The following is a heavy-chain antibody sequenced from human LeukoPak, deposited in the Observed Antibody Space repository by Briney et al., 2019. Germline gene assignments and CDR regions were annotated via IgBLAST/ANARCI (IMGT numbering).Heavy chain of an antibody. V-gene: IGHV4-38-2*02. Sequence: PSETLSLTCTVSAYSVSSGYYWGWIRQPPGKGLEWIGSIYHSGSTYHNPSLKSRVTISVDKSKNQFSLKLSSVTAADTAVYYCARGQIRGVGLFDYWGHGTLVTVSS. J-gene: IGHJ4*01. CDR2: IYHSGST. CDR3: ARGQIRGVGLFDY. CDR1: AYSVSSGYY. D-gene: IGHD3-16*01.